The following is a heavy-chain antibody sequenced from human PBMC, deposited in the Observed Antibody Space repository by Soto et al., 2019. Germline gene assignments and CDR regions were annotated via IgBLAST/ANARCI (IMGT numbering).Heavy chain of an antibody. Sequence: EVQLVESGGGLVKPGGSLRLSCAASGFTFSTYSMSWVRQAPGKGLEWVSSIASWSDYIYYADSVKGRFTISRDNAKNSVYLQMNSLRAEDTALYYCARGGNYVGLYYGMDVWGQGTTVTVSS. V-gene: IGHV3-21*01. CDR3: ARGGNYVGLYYGMDV. CDR1: GFTFSTYS. CDR2: IASWSDYI. D-gene: IGHD3-16*01. J-gene: IGHJ6*02.